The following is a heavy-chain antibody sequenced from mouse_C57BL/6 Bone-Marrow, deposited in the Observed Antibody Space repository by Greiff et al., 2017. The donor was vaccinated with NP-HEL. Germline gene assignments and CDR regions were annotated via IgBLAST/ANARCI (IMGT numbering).Heavy chain of an antibody. D-gene: IGHD2-3*01. CDR2: IDPETGGT. V-gene: IGHV1-15*01. CDR1: GYTFTDYE. Sequence: VQLQQSGAELVRPGASVTLSCKASGYTFTDYEMHWVKQTPVHGLEWIGAIDPETGGTAYNQKFKGKAILTADKSSSTAYMELRSLTSEDSAVYYCTSAPDGYYEDFDYWGQGTTLTVSS. CDR3: TSAPDGYYEDFDY. J-gene: IGHJ2*01.